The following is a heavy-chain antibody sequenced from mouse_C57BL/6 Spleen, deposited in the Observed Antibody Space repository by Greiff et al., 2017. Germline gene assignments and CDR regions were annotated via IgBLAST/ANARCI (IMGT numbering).Heavy chain of an antibody. V-gene: IGHV5-12*01. D-gene: IGHD2-2*01. CDR1: GFTFSDYY. CDR3: ARSTMVTTGAMDY. J-gene: IGHJ4*01. Sequence: EVMLVESGGGLVQPGGSLKLSCAASGFTFSDYYMYWVRQTPEKRLEWVAYISNGGGSTYYPDTVKGRFTISRDNAKNTLYLQMSRLKSEDTAMYYCARSTMVTTGAMDYGGQGTSVTVSS. CDR2: ISNGGGST.